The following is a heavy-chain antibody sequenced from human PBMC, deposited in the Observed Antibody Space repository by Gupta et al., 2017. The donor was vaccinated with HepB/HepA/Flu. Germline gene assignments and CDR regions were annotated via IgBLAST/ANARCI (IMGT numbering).Heavy chain of an antibody. V-gene: IGHV3-30-3*01. J-gene: IGHJ6*02. Sequence: QVQLVQSGGGVVQPGRSLRLSRAVSGLTFSSYGLYWVLQAPGKELEWVAVISYDETKKYYAASVKGRFTISRDNSRDTLFLQMSSLRGDDTAVYYCASGGTGRRWHPYYQYGLDVWGQGTTVTVSS. D-gene: IGHD3-16*01. CDR1: GLTFSSYG. CDR3: ASGGTGRRWHPYYQYGLDV. CDR2: ISYDETKK.